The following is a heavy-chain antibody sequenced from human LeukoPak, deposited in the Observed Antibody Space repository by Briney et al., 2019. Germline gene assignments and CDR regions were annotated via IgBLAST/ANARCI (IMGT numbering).Heavy chain of an antibody. Sequence: GGSLRLSCAASGFNFSSYSMNWVRQAPGKGLEWVSSISSSSSYKYYADSVKGRFTISRDNAKNSLYLQMNSLRAEDTAVYYCASRAIWFGDLLVDYWGQGTLVTVSS. CDR1: GFNFSSYS. D-gene: IGHD3-10*01. CDR2: ISSSSSYK. V-gene: IGHV3-21*01. CDR3: ASRAIWFGDLLVDY. J-gene: IGHJ4*02.